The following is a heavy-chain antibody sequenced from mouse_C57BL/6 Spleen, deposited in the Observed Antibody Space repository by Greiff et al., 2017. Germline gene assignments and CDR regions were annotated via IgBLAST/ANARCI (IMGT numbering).Heavy chain of an antibody. CDR2: ISYDGSN. J-gene: IGHJ4*01. D-gene: IGHD2-5*01. Sequence: EVKLQESGPGLVKPSQSLSLTCSVTGYSITSGYYWNWIRQFPGNKLEWMGYISYDGSNNYNPSLKNRISITRDTSKNQFFLKLNSVTTEDTATYYCASPNSNYYAMDYWGQGTSVTVSS. V-gene: IGHV3-6*01. CDR1: GYSITSGYY. CDR3: ASPNSNYYAMDY.